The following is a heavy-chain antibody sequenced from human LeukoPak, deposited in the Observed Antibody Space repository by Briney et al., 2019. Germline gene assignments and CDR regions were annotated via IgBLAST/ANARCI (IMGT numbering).Heavy chain of an antibody. CDR2: IYHSGST. V-gene: IGHV4-30-2*01. Sequence: SETLSLTCTVSGGSISSGGYYWSWTRQPPGKGLEWIGYIYHSGSTYYNPSLKSRVTISVDRPKNQFSLKLSSVTAADPAVYYCAREDSSHPWGQGTLVTVSS. J-gene: IGHJ5*02. CDR3: AREDSSHP. D-gene: IGHD6-6*01. CDR1: GGSISSGGYY.